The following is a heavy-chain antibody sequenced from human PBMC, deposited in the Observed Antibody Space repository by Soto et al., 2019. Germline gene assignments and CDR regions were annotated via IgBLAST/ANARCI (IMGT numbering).Heavy chain of an antibody. J-gene: IGHJ4*02. D-gene: IGHD4-17*01. CDR3: AREGRNYADYPIDY. CDR2: IYDSGSI. CDR1: GGSISGGGYY. Sequence: QVQLQESGPGLVKPSQTLSLTCTVSGGSISGGGYYWSWIRQHPGKGLEWIGNIYDSGSIYYHPSLKRRVTISLDTSTNQFSLRLTSVTAADTAVYYCAREGRNYADYPIDYWGQGTLVTVSS. V-gene: IGHV4-31*03.